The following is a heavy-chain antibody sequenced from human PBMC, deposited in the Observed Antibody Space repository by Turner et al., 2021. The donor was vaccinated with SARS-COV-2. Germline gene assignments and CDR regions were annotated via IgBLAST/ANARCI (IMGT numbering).Heavy chain of an antibody. CDR1: GFTFSRYW. D-gene: IGHD1-7*01. Sequence: EVQLVESGGGLVQAGGSLRVSCVGSGFTFSRYWMGWVRQAPGKGLEWVANIKEDGTSKYYVDSVKGRFTTSRDNAENSVYLEMNSLGVEDTAVYYCARHGSWNYDSWGQGTLVTVSS. V-gene: IGHV3-7*01. J-gene: IGHJ5*01. CDR3: ARHGSWNYDS. CDR2: IKEDGTSK.